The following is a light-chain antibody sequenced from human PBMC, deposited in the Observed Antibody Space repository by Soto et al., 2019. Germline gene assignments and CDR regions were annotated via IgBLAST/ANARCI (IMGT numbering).Light chain of an antibody. J-gene: IGKJ3*01. CDR3: QHYDNLLFT. Sequence: DIQMTQSPSSLSASVGDRVTITCQASQDISKYLNWYQQKPGKAPKLLIYDASNLETGVPSRFSGSGSGADFVLTISSLQPEDIATYYCQHYDNLLFTFGPGTKVGIK. CDR2: DAS. CDR1: QDISKY. V-gene: IGKV1-33*01.